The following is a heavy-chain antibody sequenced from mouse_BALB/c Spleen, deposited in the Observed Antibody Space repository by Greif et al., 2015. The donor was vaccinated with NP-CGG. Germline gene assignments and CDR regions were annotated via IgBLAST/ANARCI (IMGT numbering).Heavy chain of an antibody. J-gene: IGHJ2*01. Sequence: VQLQQSGAELAKPGASVTMSCKASGYTFASYWMHWVKQRPGQGLEWIGYINPSTGYTEYNQKFKDKATLTADKSSSTAYMQLSSLTSEDSAVYYCARTTTVVGGYFDYWGQGTTLTVSS. CDR2: INPSTGYT. CDR1: GYTFASYW. D-gene: IGHD1-1*01. CDR3: ARTTTVVGGYFDY. V-gene: IGHV1-7*01.